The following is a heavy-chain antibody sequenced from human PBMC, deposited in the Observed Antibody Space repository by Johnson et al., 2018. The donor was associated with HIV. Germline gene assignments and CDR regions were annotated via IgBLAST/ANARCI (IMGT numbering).Heavy chain of an antibody. D-gene: IGHD3-22*01. CDR3: ARDTHYLTYYYDSSGPRTDASDI. Sequence: VQLVESGGGVVQPGRSLRLSCAASGFTVSSNYMSWVRQAPGKGLEWVSVIYSGGSTFYADSVKGRFTISREHAKNSLYLQMNSLRAEDTALYYCARDTHYLTYYYDSSGPRTDASDIWGQGTMVTVSS. CDR1: GFTVSSNY. V-gene: IGHV3-53*01. J-gene: IGHJ3*02. CDR2: IYSGGST.